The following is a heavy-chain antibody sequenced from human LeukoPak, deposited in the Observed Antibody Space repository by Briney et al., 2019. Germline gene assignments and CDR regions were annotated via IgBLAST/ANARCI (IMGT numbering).Heavy chain of an antibody. CDR3: SRHLGHLSSMSWVDS. Sequence: PSETLSLTCTVSGYSISSGYSWGWIRQTPGEGLEWIASIYHGGSTYYNSSLKSRVTISVDTSKNQFSLKLNSVTAADTAVYYCSRHLGHLSSMSWVDSWGQGTLVTVSS. CDR1: GYSISSGYS. J-gene: IGHJ4*02. CDR2: IYHGGST. D-gene: IGHD2-2*01. V-gene: IGHV4-38-2*02.